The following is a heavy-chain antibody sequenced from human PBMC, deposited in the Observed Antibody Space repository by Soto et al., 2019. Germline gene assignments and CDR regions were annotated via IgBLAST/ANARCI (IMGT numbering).Heavy chain of an antibody. CDR3: ARDSAFHYYDSSGPTQYYYGMDV. J-gene: IGHJ6*02. CDR1: GFTFSSYD. V-gene: IGHV3-13*01. Sequence: GGSLRLSCASSGFTFSSYDMHLVRQATGKGLEWVSAIGTAGDTYYPGSVKGRFTISRENAKNSLYLQMNSLRAEDTAVYYCARDSAFHYYDSSGPTQYYYGMDVWGQGTTVTVSS. D-gene: IGHD3-22*01. CDR2: IGTAGDT.